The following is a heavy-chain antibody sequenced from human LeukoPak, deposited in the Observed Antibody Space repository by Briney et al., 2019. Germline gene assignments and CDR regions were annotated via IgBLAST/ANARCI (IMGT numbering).Heavy chain of an antibody. V-gene: IGHV1-2*04. Sequence: ASVKVSCKASGYTFTGYYMHWVRQAPGQGLEWMGWINPNSGGTNYAQKFQGWVTMTRDTSISTAYMELSGLRSDDTAVYYCAVLGYCSSTSCYASAFDIWGQGTMVTVSS. CDR2: INPNSGGT. CDR3: AVLGYCSSTSCYASAFDI. CDR1: GYTFTGYY. J-gene: IGHJ3*02. D-gene: IGHD2-2*01.